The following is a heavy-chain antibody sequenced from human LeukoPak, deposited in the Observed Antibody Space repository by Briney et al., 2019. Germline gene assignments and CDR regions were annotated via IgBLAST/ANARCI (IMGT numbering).Heavy chain of an antibody. J-gene: IGHJ5*02. CDR2: INHSGST. D-gene: IGHD3-9*01. V-gene: IGHV4-34*01. CDR1: GGSFSGYY. CDR3: ARVPGVYYDSLTGYGSGWFDP. Sequence: SETLSLTYAVYGGSFSGYYWSWIRQPPGKGLEWIGEINHSGSTNYNPSLKSRVTISVDTSKNQFSLKVRYMTAADTAVYYCARVPGVYYDSLTGYGSGWFDPWSQGTLVTVSS.